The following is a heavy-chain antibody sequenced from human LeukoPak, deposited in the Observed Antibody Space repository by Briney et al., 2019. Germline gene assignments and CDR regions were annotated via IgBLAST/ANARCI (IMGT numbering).Heavy chain of an antibody. CDR3: ARVKARAYYYDSSGSDDAFDI. V-gene: IGHV3-23*01. J-gene: IGHJ3*02. CDR2: ISGSGGST. D-gene: IGHD3-22*01. CDR1: GFTFSNYA. Sequence: GGSLRLSCAASGFTFSNYAMSWVRQAPGKGLEWVSAISGSGGSTYYADSVKGRFTISRDNSKNTLYLQMSSLRAEDTAVYYCARVKARAYYYDSSGSDDAFDIWGQGTMVTVSS.